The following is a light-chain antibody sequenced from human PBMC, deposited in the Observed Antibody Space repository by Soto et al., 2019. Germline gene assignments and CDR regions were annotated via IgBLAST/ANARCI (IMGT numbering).Light chain of an antibody. J-gene: IGKJ4*01. CDR1: QSVSIY. V-gene: IGKV3-11*01. CDR2: DAS. CDR3: QQRVDWLT. Sequence: EIVLTQSPATLSLSPGERATLSCRASQSVSIYLAWYQQKPGQAPRLLIYDASNRATGIPARFSGSGSGTDFTLTISSLEPEGFAVYYCQQRVDWLTFGGGTRVEIK.